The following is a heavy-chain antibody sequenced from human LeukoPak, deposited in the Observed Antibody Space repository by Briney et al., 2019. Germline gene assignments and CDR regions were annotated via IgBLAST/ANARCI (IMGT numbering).Heavy chain of an antibody. V-gene: IGHV4-30-2*01. Sequence: PSETLSLTCAVSGGSISSGGYSWSWIRQPPGKGLEWIGYIYHSGSTYYNPSLKSRVTISVDRSKNQFSLKLSSVTAADTAVYYCARDYYDSGGYPRIYYGMDVWGQGTTVTVSS. CDR3: ARDYYDSGGYPRIYYGMDV. J-gene: IGHJ6*02. D-gene: IGHD3-22*01. CDR1: GGSISSGGYS. CDR2: IYHSGST.